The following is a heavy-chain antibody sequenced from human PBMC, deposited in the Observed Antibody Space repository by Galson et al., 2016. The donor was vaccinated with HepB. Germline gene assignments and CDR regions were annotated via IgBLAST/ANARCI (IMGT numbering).Heavy chain of an antibody. J-gene: IGHJ4*02. Sequence: SLRLSCAASGFPSNLYGMYWTRQAPGKGLGWVAITSSAATIIDYSNSVKGRFTVSRDNSQNTLYVQMHSLRPEDTAVYYCAKKVPGEVNVPLDSWGQGTLVTVSS. D-gene: IGHD2-21*01. CDR2: TSSAATII. V-gene: IGHV3-30*18. CDR1: GFPSNLYG. CDR3: AKKVPGEVNVPLDS.